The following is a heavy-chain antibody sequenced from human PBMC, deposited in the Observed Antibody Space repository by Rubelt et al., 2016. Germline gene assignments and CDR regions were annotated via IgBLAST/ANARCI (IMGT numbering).Heavy chain of an antibody. Sequence: GGSLRLSCAASGFTFSSYAMSWVRQAPGKGLEWVSAISGSGGSTYYADSVKGRFTISRDNSKNTLYLQMNSLRAEDTAVYYCAKEPAQMVYAIRAAGWFDPWGQGTLVTVSS. CDR1: GFTFSSYA. V-gene: IGHV3-23*01. J-gene: IGHJ5*02. CDR2: ISGSGGST. D-gene: IGHD2-8*01. CDR3: AKEPAQMVYAIRAAGWFDP.